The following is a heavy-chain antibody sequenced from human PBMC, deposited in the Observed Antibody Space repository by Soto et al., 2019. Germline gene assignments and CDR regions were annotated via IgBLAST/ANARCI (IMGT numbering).Heavy chain of an antibody. CDR3: AHSPIPCMCESFAY. J-gene: IGHJ4*02. Sequence: QITLKESGPTLVKPTQTLTLTCTFSGFSLSTSGVGVGWIRQPPGKALEWLALIYWDDDKRYSPSLKSRLTITKETSTTQVLLTMTTMDPMDTATSYRAHSPIPCMCESFAYSGQGTLVTVSS. CDR2: IYWDDDK. CDR1: GFSLSTSGVG. V-gene: IGHV2-5*02.